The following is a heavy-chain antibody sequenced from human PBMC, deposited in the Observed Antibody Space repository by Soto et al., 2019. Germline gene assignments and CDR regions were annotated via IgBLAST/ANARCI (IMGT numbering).Heavy chain of an antibody. CDR1: GYTFTSYG. D-gene: IGHD6-25*01. CDR2: ISAYNGNT. V-gene: IGHV1-18*04. Sequence: QVQLVQSGAEVKKPGASVKVSCKASGYTFTSYGISWVRQAPGQGLEWMGWISAYNGNTNYAQKLRGRVTMTTDTSTSTAYMELRSLRSDDTAVYYCALFIEQRGPAGGFDYWGQGTLVTVSS. CDR3: ALFIEQRGPAGGFDY. J-gene: IGHJ4*02.